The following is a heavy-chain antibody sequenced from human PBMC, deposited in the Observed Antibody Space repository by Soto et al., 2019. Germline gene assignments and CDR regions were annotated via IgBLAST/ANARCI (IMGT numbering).Heavy chain of an antibody. V-gene: IGHV4-59*01. Sequence: QVQLQESGPGLVKSSETLSLTCRVSGGSISNYFWSWIRQPPGKGLEWIGYIFNSGSTIYSPSLKSRVTLTLDTSKNQFSLRLGSVIVADTAIYYCARGPETYYMDVWGKGTTVTVSS. CDR3: ARGPETYYMDV. J-gene: IGHJ6*03. CDR1: GGSISNYF. CDR2: IFNSGST.